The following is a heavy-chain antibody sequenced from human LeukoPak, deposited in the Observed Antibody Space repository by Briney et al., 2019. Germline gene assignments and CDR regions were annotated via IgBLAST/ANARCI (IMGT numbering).Heavy chain of an antibody. CDR1: GGTFNSYA. CDR2: IIPMSDTA. V-gene: IGHV1-69*06. J-gene: IGHJ4*02. D-gene: IGHD1-26*01. Sequence: ASVKVSCKASGGTFNSYAISWVRQAPGQGLEWMGGIIPMSDTANYPQKFRGRLTITADIPTSTVYMELSSLRSEDTAVYYCARPRRGVGATNFDYWGQGTLVAVSS. CDR3: ARPRRGVGATNFDY.